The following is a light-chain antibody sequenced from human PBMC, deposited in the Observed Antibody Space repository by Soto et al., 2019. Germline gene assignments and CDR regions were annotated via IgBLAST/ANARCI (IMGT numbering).Light chain of an antibody. CDR3: QKYNSAPLT. V-gene: IGKV1-27*01. Sequence: DIQMTQPQSSLFASVGDRATITCRASQGIRNYLAWYQQKPGKVLKLLIYAASTLQSGVPSRFSGSGSGTDFTLTISSLQPEDVATYYCQKYNSAPLTFGPGTKVDIK. J-gene: IGKJ3*01. CDR1: QGIRNY. CDR2: AAS.